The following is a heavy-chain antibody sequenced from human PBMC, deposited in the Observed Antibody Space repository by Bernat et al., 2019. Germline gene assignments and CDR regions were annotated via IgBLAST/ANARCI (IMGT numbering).Heavy chain of an antibody. CDR3: AKDQSGKYQLLWNLFDY. D-gene: IGHD2-2*01. V-gene: IGHV3-30*18. Sequence: QVQLVESGGGVVQPGRSLRLSCAASGFTFSSYGMHWVRQAPGKGLEWVAVISYDGSNKYYADSVKGRFTISRDNSKNTLYLQMNSLRAEDTAVYYCAKDQSGKYQLLWNLFDYWGQGTLVTVSS. J-gene: IGHJ4*02. CDR2: ISYDGSNK. CDR1: GFTFSSYG.